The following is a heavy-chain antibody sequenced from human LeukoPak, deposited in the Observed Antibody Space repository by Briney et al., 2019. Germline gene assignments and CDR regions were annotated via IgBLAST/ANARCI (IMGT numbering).Heavy chain of an antibody. D-gene: IGHD3-10*01. CDR3: ARDSYDGFGELLLDY. CDR2: IYSGGST. V-gene: IGHV3-66*01. CDR1: GFTFGDHA. J-gene: IGHJ4*02. Sequence: QPGRSLRLSCSASGFTFGDHAMSWVRQAPGKGLEWVSVIYSGGSTYYADSVKGRFTISRDNSKNTLYLQMNSLRAEDTAVYYCARDSYDGFGELLLDYWGQGTLVTVSS.